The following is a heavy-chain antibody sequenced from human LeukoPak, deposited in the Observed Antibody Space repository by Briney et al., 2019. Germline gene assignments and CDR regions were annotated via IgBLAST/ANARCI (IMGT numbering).Heavy chain of an antibody. CDR2: INHSGST. CDR1: GGSFSGYY. J-gene: IGHJ4*02. V-gene: IGHV4-34*01. Sequence: SETLSLTCAVSGGSFSGYYWSWIRQPPGKGLEWIGEINHSGSTNYNPSLKSRVTISVDTSKNQFSLKLSSVTAAHTAVYYCATRGGYCSGGSCYHFDYWGQGTLVTVSS. CDR3: ATRGGYCSGGSCYHFDY. D-gene: IGHD2-15*01.